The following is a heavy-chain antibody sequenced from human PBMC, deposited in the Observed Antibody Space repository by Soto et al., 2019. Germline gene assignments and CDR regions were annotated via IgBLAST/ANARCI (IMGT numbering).Heavy chain of an antibody. CDR2: IGTAGDT. J-gene: IGHJ5*02. CDR1: GFTFSSYD. CDR3: ARGPPPVVAATYNWFDP. D-gene: IGHD2-15*01. Sequence: GGSLRLSCAASGFTFSSYDMHWVRQATGKVLEWVSAIGTAGDTYYPGSVKGRFTISRENAKNSLYPQMNSLRAEDTAVYYCARGPPPVVAATYNWFDPWGQGTLVTVSS. V-gene: IGHV3-13*01.